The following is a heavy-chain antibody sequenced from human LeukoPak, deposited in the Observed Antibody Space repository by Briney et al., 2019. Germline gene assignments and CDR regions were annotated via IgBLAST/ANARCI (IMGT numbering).Heavy chain of an antibody. CDR3: ARNYYGSGSSSYFDY. D-gene: IGHD3-10*01. V-gene: IGHV1-69*04. CDR1: GGTFISYA. CDR2: IIPILGIA. J-gene: IGHJ4*02. Sequence: ASVKVSCKASGGTFISYAISWVRQAPGQGLEWMGRIIPILGIANYAQKFQGRVTITADKSTSTAYMELSSLRSEDTAVYYCARNYYGSGSSSYFDYWGQGTLVTVSS.